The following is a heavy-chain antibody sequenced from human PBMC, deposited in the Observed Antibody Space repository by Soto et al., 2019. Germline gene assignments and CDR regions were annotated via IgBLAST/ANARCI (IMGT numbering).Heavy chain of an antibody. Sequence: VGSLRLSCEASVFTFSRVSMNWVRQFPGKGLEWVASISSGSSDTWYADSVKGRFIISRDNAKNSLFLQMNTLRPEDTAIYYCARVAYWGAGTPVTVSS. CDR2: ISSGSSDT. CDR1: VFTFSRVS. CDR3: ARVAY. V-gene: IGHV3-21*01. J-gene: IGHJ4*02.